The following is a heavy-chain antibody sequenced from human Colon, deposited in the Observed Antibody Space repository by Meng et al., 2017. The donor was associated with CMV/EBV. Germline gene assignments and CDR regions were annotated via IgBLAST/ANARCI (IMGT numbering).Heavy chain of an antibody. J-gene: IGHJ4*01. CDR2: IDEGGST. D-gene: IGHD6-6*01. CDR3: VNVVPTYYFNY. CDR1: GGSNSRNNW. V-gene: IGHV4-4*01. Sequence: TCSVSGGSNSRNNWGAWVRQPPGKGLEWVGEIDEGGSTNDRPSLRGRVTISFDKSKNQFSLVLTSVTAADTAMYFCVNVVPTYYFNYWGHGTLVTVSS.